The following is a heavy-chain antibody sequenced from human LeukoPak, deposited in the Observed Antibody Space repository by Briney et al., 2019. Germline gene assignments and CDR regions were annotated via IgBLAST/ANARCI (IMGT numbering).Heavy chain of an antibody. CDR1: GGPLSGHY. V-gene: IGHV4-34*01. CDR2: INHSGTT. J-gene: IGHJ4*02. D-gene: IGHD2-2*01. Sequence: SETLSLTCAVSGGPLSGHYCNWIRQPPGKGLEWIGEINHSGTTNYNPSLRGRVAISVDTSNNQCFLRLTSVTAADTAVYYCARDPCSRSSCPLRYWGQGSQVTVSS. CDR3: ARDPCSRSSCPLRY.